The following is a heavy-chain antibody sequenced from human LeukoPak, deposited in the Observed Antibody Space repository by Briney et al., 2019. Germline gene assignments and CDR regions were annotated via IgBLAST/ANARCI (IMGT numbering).Heavy chain of an antibody. CDR1: GFTFSTYA. V-gene: IGHV3-23*01. CDR2: ISGSGGST. J-gene: IGHJ4*02. Sequence: GGSLRVSCAASGFTFSTYAMSWVRQAPGKGLEWVSVISGSGGSTYYADSVKGRFTISRDNSQNTLFLQMNSLRAEDTAVYSCAKDPRHSYGYWGQGTLVTVPS. D-gene: IGHD5-18*01. CDR3: AKDPRHSYGY.